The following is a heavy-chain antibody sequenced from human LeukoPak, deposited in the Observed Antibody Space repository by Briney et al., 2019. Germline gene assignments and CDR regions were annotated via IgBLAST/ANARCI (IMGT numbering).Heavy chain of an antibody. J-gene: IGHJ6*03. CDR2: INPNSGGT. CDR3: ARDGGIAAAGDTFYYYYYMDV. CDR1: GYTFTGYY. Sequence: ASVKVSCKASGYTFTGYYMHWVRQAPGQGLEWMGWINPNSGGTNYAQKFQGRVTMTRDTSISTAYMELSRLRSDDTAVYYCARDGGIAAAGDTFYYYYYMDVWGKGTTVTVSS. V-gene: IGHV1-2*02. D-gene: IGHD6-13*01.